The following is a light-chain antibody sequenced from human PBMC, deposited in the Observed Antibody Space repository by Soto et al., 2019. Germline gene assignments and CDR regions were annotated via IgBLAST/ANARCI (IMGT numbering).Light chain of an antibody. Sequence: QAVVTQPPSVSGTPGQRVSISCTGTNSNLGAGYDVHWYQQLPGTAPRLLIFGNNNRPSGVPDRFSGSKSGTSASLAITGLQAEDEAIYHCQSYDGSLATSVFGAGTKVTVL. CDR3: QSYDGSLATSV. J-gene: IGLJ2*01. CDR2: GNN. V-gene: IGLV1-40*01. CDR1: NSNLGAGYD.